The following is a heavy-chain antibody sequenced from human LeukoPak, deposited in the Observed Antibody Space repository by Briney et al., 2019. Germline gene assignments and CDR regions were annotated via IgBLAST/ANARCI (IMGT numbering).Heavy chain of an antibody. D-gene: IGHD3-22*01. V-gene: IGHV1-8*02. CDR3: ARGQWLPVFDF. Sequence: ASVKVSCKASGYTFTGYYMHWVRQAPGQGLEWMGWMNPNSGNTGYAQKFQGRVTMTRNTSISTAYMELSSLRSEDTAVYYCARGQWLPVFDFWGQGTLVTVSS. CDR2: MNPNSGNT. CDR1: GYTFTGYY. J-gene: IGHJ4*02.